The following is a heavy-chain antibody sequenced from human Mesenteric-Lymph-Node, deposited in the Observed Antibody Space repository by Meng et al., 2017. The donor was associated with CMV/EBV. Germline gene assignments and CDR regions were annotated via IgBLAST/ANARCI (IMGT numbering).Heavy chain of an antibody. CDR2: IIPILGIA. CDR1: GYTFTSYY. V-gene: IGHV1-69*04. J-gene: IGHJ6*02. D-gene: IGHD2-2*01. CDR3: ARGGGKYQQSYYYYGMDV. Sequence: SVKVSCKASGYTFTSYYMHWVRQAPGQGLEWMGRIIPILGIANYAQKFQGRVTITADKSTSTAYMELSSLRSEDTAVYYCARGGGKYQQSYYYYGMDVWGQGTTVTVSS.